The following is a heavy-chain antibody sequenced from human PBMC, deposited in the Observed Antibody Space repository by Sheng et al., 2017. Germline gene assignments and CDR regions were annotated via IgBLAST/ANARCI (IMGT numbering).Heavy chain of an antibody. CDR1: GYSISSGYY. V-gene: IGHV4-38-2*02. J-gene: IGHJ5*02. Sequence: QVQLQESGPGLVKPSETLSLTCAVSGYSISSGYYWGWIRQPPGKGLEWIGSIYHSGSTYYNPSLKSRVTISVDTSKNQFSLKLSSVTAADTAVYYCARDLPAPITMVRGVTRGWFDPWGRGNPSVTVSS. D-gene: IGHD3-10*01. CDR3: ARDLPAPITMVRGVTRGWFDP. CDR2: IYHSGST.